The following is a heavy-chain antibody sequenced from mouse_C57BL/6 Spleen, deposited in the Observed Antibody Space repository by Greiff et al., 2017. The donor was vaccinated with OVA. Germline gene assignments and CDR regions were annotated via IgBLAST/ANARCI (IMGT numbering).Heavy chain of an antibody. D-gene: IGHD2-1*01. Sequence: EVQLVESEGGLVQPGSSMKLSCTASGFTFSDYYMAWVRQVPEKGLEWVANINYDGSSTYYLDSLKSRFIISRDNAKNILYLQMSSLKSEDTATYYCARFYYYYAMDYWGQGTSVTVSS. J-gene: IGHJ4*01. CDR2: INYDGSST. V-gene: IGHV5-16*01. CDR3: ARFYYYYAMDY. CDR1: GFTFSDYY.